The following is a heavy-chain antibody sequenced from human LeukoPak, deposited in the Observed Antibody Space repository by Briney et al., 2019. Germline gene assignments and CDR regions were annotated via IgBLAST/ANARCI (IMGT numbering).Heavy chain of an antibody. CDR1: GYSLTNYY. Sequence: ASVKVSCKAFGYSLTNYYVHWVRQAPGQGLEWMGEINPSGGSTSYAQKFQGRITVTRDTYTKTAYMDLSSLRSEDTATYYCARGAPTTRIGAGRFDYWGQGSLLTVAS. CDR2: INPSGGST. J-gene: IGHJ4*02. V-gene: IGHV1-46*01. D-gene: IGHD5-12*01. CDR3: ARGAPTTRIGAGRFDY.